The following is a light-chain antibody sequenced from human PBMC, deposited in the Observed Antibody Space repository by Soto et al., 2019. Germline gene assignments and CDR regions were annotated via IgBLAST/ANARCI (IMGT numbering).Light chain of an antibody. CDR3: ASYTTSSTYV. V-gene: IGLV2-14*01. CDR2: DVS. J-gene: IGLJ1*01. CDR1: SSDVGGYSY. Sequence: LAQPASVSGSPGQSIAISCTGTSSDVGGYSYVSWYQQQPGKAPKLVISDVSNRPSGVSDRFSGSKSGNTASLTISGLQTEDEADYYCASYTTSSTYVFGTGTKSPS.